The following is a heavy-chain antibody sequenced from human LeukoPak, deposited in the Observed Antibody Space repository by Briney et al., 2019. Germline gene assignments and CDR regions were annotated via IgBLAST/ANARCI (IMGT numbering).Heavy chain of an antibody. CDR1: GYTFTSNY. V-gene: IGHV1-46*01. D-gene: IGHD4-17*01. CDR2: INPSGGST. CDR3: ARVRRGDYGEEVLDH. J-gene: IGHJ4*02. Sequence: ASVKVSCKASGYTFTSNYMHWVRQAPGQGLEWTGVINPSGGSTSYAQKFQGRVTMTRDTSTSTVYMELSSLRSEDTAVYYCARVRRGDYGEEVLDHWAQGPRVTVSS.